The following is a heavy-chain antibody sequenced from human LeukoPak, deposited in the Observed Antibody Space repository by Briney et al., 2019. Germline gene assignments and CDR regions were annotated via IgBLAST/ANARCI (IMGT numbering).Heavy chain of an antibody. Sequence: GGSLRLSCAASGFTFSSYGMHWVRQAPGKGLEWVAVISYDGSNKYYADSVKGRFTISRDNSKNTLYLQMNSLRAEDTAVYYCAKNRLRVPAAIRAFDIWGQGTMVTVSS. D-gene: IGHD2-2*01. V-gene: IGHV3-30*18. J-gene: IGHJ3*02. CDR2: ISYDGSNK. CDR1: GFTFSSYG. CDR3: AKNRLRVPAAIRAFDI.